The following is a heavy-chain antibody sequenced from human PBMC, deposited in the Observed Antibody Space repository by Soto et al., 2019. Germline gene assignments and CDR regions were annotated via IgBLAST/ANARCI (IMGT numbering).Heavy chain of an antibody. CDR3: ARADGFGVVTPFMDY. D-gene: IGHD3-3*01. CDR1: GGINSHY. J-gene: IGHJ4*02. Sequence: SETLSLTCSVSGGINSHYWSWIRQAPGKGLECIATIHDTGYTHYHPALKSRITLLVDTSKSQFSLRLSSVTAADTAVYYCARADGFGVVTPFMDYWGQGTLVTVSS. V-gene: IGHV4-4*09. CDR2: IHDTGYT.